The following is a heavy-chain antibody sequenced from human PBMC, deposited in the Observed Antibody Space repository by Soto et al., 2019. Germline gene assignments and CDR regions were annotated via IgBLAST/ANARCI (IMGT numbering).Heavy chain of an antibody. J-gene: IGHJ4*02. CDR1: GGSVSSSSYY. D-gene: IGHD2-8*01. V-gene: IGHV4-61*01. Sequence: QVQQQESGPGLVKPSETLSLTCTVSGGSVSSSSYYWNWIRQPPGKGLEWIGYIYYSGSTNYNPSLKSRVIISVDTSKNQFSLKLSPVTAADTSVYYCARDPTRMYYFDYWGQGTLVTASS. CDR3: ARDPTRMYYFDY. CDR2: IYYSGST.